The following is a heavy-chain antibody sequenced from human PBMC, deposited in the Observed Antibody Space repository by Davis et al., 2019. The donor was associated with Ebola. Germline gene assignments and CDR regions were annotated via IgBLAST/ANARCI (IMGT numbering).Heavy chain of an antibody. CDR1: GGTFSSYA. V-gene: IGHV1-69*13. Sequence: SVKVSCKASGGTFSSYAISWVRQAPGQGLEWMGGIIPIFGTANYAQKFQGRATITADESTSTAYMELSSLRSEDTAVYYCAKDQKGSGCLDYWGQGTLVTVSA. D-gene: IGHD6-19*01. CDR2: IIPIFGTA. J-gene: IGHJ4*02. CDR3: AKDQKGSGCLDY.